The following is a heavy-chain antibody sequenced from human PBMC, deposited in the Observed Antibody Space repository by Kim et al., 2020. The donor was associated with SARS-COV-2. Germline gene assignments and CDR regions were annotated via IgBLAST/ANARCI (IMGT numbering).Heavy chain of an antibody. Sequence: YADSVKGRFTISRDNAKNSLYLQMNSLRAEDTALYYCAKEGRLIRGPIDYWGQGTLVTVSS. J-gene: IGHJ4*02. V-gene: IGHV3-9*01. D-gene: IGHD3-10*01. CDR3: AKEGRLIRGPIDY.